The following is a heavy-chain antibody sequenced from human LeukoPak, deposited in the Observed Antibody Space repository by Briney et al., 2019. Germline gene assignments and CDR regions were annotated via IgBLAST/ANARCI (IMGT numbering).Heavy chain of an antibody. Sequence: AGGSLRLSCAASGFTFSSYGMHWVRQAPGKGLEWVANIKQDGSEKYYVDSVKGRFTISRDNAKNSLYLQMNSLRAEDTAVYYCARDREIRGYWGQGTLVTVSS. J-gene: IGHJ4*02. CDR3: ARDREIRGY. CDR2: IKQDGSEK. CDR1: GFTFSSYG. D-gene: IGHD1-26*01. V-gene: IGHV3-7*01.